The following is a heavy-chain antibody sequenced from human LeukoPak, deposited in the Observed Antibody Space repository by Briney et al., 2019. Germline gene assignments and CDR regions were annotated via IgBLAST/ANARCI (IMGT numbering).Heavy chain of an antibody. CDR3: ARGRRAAAGTLFY. Sequence: ASVKVSCKASGYTFTSYDINWVRQATGQGLEWMGWLNPNSGNTGYAQKFQGRVTMTRNTSISTAYMELSSLRSEDTAVCYCARGRRAAAGTLFYWGQGTLVTVSS. V-gene: IGHV1-8*01. D-gene: IGHD6-13*01. J-gene: IGHJ4*02. CDR1: GYTFTSYD. CDR2: LNPNSGNT.